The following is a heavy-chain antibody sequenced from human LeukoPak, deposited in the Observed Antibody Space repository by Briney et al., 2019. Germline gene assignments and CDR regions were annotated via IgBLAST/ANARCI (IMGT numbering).Heavy chain of an antibody. Sequence: GGSLRLSCAASEFTFSTYSMNWVRQAPGKGLEWVSSISGSSSYIYYADSVKGRFTISRDNAKNSLYLQMNSLRAEDTAVYYCARGENNYGYYYFDYWGQGTPVTVSS. CDR1: EFTFSTYS. V-gene: IGHV3-21*01. CDR3: ARGENNYGYYYFDY. CDR2: ISGSSSYI. J-gene: IGHJ4*02. D-gene: IGHD5-18*01.